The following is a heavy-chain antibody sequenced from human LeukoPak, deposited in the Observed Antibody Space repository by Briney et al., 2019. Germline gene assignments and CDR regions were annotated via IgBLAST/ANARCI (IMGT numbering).Heavy chain of an antibody. D-gene: IGHD6-19*01. J-gene: IGHJ3*02. V-gene: IGHV3-53*01. Sequence: PGGSLRLSCAASGFTVSSSYMSWVRQALGKGLEWVSVIYSGGTTYYADSVKGRFTISRDNSKNTLYLQVNSLRAEDTAVYYCARGLVMAVAGTRDAFDMWGQGTMVTVSS. CDR2: IYSGGTT. CDR1: GFTVSSSY. CDR3: ARGLVMAVAGTRDAFDM.